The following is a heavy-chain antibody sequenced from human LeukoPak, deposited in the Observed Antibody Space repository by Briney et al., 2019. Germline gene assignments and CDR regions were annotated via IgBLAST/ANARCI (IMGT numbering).Heavy chain of an antibody. CDR2: ISYEGSNK. CDR3: ARSSGYRSSTSCREYFQH. V-gene: IGHV3-30-3*01. CDR1: GFTFSSYA. D-gene: IGHD2-2*01. J-gene: IGHJ1*01. Sequence: GGSLRLSCAASGFTFSSYAMHWVRQAPAKGLEWVAGISYEGSNKYYADSVKSRFTISRDNSKNTLYLQMNSLRAEDTAVYYCARSSGYRSSTSCREYFQHWGQGTLVTVSS.